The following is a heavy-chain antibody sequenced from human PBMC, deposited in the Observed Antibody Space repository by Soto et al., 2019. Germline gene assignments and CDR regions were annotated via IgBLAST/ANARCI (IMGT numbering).Heavy chain of an antibody. D-gene: IGHD6-19*01. J-gene: IGHJ4*02. Sequence: EVQLVESGGGLVQPGRSLRLSCAASGFTFDDYAMHWVRQAPGKGLEWVSSINWNSGSIGYADSVKGRFTISRDNAKNSLYRQMNSLRAEDAALYYCAKDDYSSASGMDYWGQGTLVTVSS. CDR3: AKDDYSSASGMDY. V-gene: IGHV3-9*01. CDR2: INWNSGSI. CDR1: GFTFDDYA.